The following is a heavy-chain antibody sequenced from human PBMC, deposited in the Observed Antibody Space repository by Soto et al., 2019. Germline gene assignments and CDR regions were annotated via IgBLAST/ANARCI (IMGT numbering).Heavy chain of an antibody. Sequence: QVQLVQSGAEVKKPGASVKVSCKASGYTFTSYGISWVRQAPGQGLEWMGWISAYNGNTNDAQKLQGRVTMTTDTSTRTAYMELRSRRSDDTAVCYCARGGEIAVAGRDAFDIWGQGTMVTGSS. D-gene: IGHD6-19*01. CDR2: ISAYNGNT. J-gene: IGHJ3*02. V-gene: IGHV1-18*01. CDR3: ARGGEIAVAGRDAFDI. CDR1: GYTFTSYG.